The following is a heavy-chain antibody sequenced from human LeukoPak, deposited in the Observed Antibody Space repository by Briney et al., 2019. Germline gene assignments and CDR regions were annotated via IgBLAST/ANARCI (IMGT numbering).Heavy chain of an antibody. CDR3: ATGIQLSPAASFYFDY. J-gene: IGHJ4*02. CDR1: GYTLSKLS. V-gene: IGHV1-24*01. Sequence: ASVKVSCKVSGYTLSKLSMHWVRQAPGKGLEWMGGFDPGAGETIYAQRSQGRLTVTEDIFTDTANMELSSLRSEDTAVYYCATGIQLSPAASFYFDYWGQGTLVTVSP. CDR2: FDPGAGET. D-gene: IGHD5-18*01.